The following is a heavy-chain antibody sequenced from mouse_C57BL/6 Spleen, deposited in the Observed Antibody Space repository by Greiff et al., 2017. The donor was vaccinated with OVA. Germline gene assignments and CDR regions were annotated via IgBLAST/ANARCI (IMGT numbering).Heavy chain of an antibody. CDR3: ARRDPPIPMDY. D-gene: IGHD3-3*01. V-gene: IGHV1-50*01. CDR2: IDPSDSYT. J-gene: IGHJ4*01. CDR1: GYTFTSYW. Sequence: QVQLQQPGAELVKPGASVKLSCKASGYTFTSYWLQWVKQRPGQGLEWIGEIDPSDSYTNYNQKFKGKATLTVDTSSSTAYMQLSSLTSEDSAVYYCARRDPPIPMDYWGQGTSGTVSS.